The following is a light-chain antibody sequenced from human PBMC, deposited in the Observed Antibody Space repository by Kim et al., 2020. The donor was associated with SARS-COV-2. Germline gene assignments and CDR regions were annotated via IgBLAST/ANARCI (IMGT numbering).Light chain of an antibody. J-gene: IGLJ3*02. Sequence: KTETITWTDSGGSIANKYVQGYQQRPGSAPTTVIYEDNQRPSGVPDRFSGSIDSSSNTASLTISGLKTEDEADYYCQSYDSSSLWVFGGGTKLTVL. CDR3: QSYDSSSLWV. V-gene: IGLV6-57*02. CDR2: EDN. CDR1: GGSIANKY.